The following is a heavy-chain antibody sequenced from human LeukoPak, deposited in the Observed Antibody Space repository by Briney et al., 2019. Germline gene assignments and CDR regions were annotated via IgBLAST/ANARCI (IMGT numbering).Heavy chain of an antibody. CDR3: ATDRGGYSDY. Sequence: GSLRLSCAASGFTFSTYSMNWVRQAPGTGLEWVSSISFSANYIYYADSVKGRFTISRDNAKNSLYLQMNSLRAEDTAVYYCATDRGGYSDYWGQGTLVTVSS. CDR2: ISFSANYI. V-gene: IGHV3-21*01. CDR1: GFTFSTYS. J-gene: IGHJ4*02.